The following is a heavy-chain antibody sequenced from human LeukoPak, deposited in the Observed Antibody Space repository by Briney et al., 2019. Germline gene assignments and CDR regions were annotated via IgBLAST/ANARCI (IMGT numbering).Heavy chain of an antibody. J-gene: IGHJ4*02. CDR3: TTLGYHLDS. CDR1: GFAFSAYE. CDR2: VSGSDTTT. Sequence: PGWSLRLSCLASGFAFSAYEMNWVRQAPGRGLEWVSYVSGSDTTTYYADSVRGRFTIFRDNAKNSLYLQMNSLRAEDTALYYCTTLGYHLDSWGQGTLVTVSS. D-gene: IGHD3-22*01. V-gene: IGHV3-48*03.